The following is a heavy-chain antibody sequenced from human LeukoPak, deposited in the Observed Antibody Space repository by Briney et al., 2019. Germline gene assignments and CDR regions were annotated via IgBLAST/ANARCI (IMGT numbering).Heavy chain of an antibody. Sequence: GGSLQISCKGSGYRFTSYWIGWVRQMPGKGLEWMGIIYPGDSDTRYSPSFQGQVTISADKSISTAYLQWSSLKASDTAMYYCARSERDPFRENSPFSEYFQHWGQGTLVTVSS. CDR1: GYRFTSYW. CDR3: ARSERDPFRENSPFSEYFQH. CDR2: IYPGDSDT. D-gene: IGHD1-1*01. J-gene: IGHJ1*01. V-gene: IGHV5-51*01.